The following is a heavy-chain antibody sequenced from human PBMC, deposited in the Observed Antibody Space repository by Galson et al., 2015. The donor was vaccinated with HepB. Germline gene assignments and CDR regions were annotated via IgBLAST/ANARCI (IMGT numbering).Heavy chain of an antibody. CDR3: ARVAGTIYYYGMDV. D-gene: IGHD2-15*01. Sequence: CAISGDSVSSNSAAWYWIRQSPSRGLEWLGRTYYRAKWYNDYAVSVRGRITINPDTSKNQFSLHLNFVTPEDTAVYYCARVAGTIYYYGMDVWGQGPRSPSP. CDR1: GDSVSSNSAA. J-gene: IGHJ6*02. V-gene: IGHV6-1*01. CDR2: TYYRAKWYN.